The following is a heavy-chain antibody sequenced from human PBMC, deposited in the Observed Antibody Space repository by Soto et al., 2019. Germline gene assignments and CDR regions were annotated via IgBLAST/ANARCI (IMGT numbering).Heavy chain of an antibody. CDR3: ARGSTDSYPGSRIFDF. D-gene: IGHD3-10*01. J-gene: IGHJ4*02. Sequence: PGGSLRLSCAVSGFTFSNHAMSWVRQAPGKGLEKVSTITDTGGDAKYADSVRGRFVISRDNSKKILYLQMTSLTAEDSAMYFCARGSTDSYPGSRIFDFWGRGTLVTVSS. V-gene: IGHV3-23*01. CDR1: GFTFSNHA. CDR2: ITDTGGDA.